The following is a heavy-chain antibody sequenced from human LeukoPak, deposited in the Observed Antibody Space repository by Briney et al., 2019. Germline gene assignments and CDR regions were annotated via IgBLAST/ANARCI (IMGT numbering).Heavy chain of an antibody. CDR2: TYYRSKWYN. CDR3: ARGVGYSSSWYYSANWFDP. V-gene: IGHV6-1*01. CDR1: GDSVSSNSAA. J-gene: IGHJ5*02. D-gene: IGHD6-13*01. Sequence: SQTLSLTCAISGDSVSSNSAAWNWIRQSPSRGLEWLGRTYYRSKWYNDYAVSVKGRITINPDTSKNQFSLQLNSVTPEDTAVYYCARGVGYSSSWYYSANWFDPWGQGTLVTVSS.